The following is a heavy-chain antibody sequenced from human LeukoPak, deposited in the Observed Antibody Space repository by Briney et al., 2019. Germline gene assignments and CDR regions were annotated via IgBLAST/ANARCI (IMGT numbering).Heavy chain of an antibody. CDR2: ISSSSSNI. Sequence: GGSLRLSCAASGFTFSSYTMNWVRQAPGKGLEWVSSISSSSSNIYYADSVKGRFTISRDNARNSLYLQMNSLRAEDTAVYYCAKDRDSSGWYFGYWGQGTLVTVSS. V-gene: IGHV3-21*04. CDR1: GFTFSSYT. CDR3: AKDRDSSGWYFGY. J-gene: IGHJ4*02. D-gene: IGHD6-19*01.